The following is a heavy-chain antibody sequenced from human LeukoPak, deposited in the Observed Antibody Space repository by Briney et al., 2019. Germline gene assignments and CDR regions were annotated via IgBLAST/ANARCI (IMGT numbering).Heavy chain of an antibody. CDR2: ILPHSGDT. CDR1: GYTFTSHY. CDR3: ARDNNYSPDS. Sequence: ASVRVSCKASGYTFTSHYMHWVRQAPGQGLEWMGWILPHSGDTNYAQKFQGRVTMTRDTSISTVYMELIRLTSDDTATYYCARDNNYSPDSWGQGALVTVSS. J-gene: IGHJ4*02. D-gene: IGHD4-4*01. V-gene: IGHV1-2*02.